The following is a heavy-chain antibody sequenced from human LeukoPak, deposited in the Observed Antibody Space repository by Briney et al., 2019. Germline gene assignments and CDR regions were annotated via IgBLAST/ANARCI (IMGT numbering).Heavy chain of an antibody. Sequence: PGGSLRLSCAASGFTFSSYAMSWVRQAPGKGLEWVSAISGSGGSTYYADSVKGRFTISRDNAKNSLYLQMNSLRAEDTAVYYCARDLSILYYYDSSFIPYFDLWGRGTLVTVSS. V-gene: IGHV3-23*01. CDR1: GFTFSSYA. CDR2: ISGSGGST. J-gene: IGHJ2*01. D-gene: IGHD3-22*01. CDR3: ARDLSILYYYDSSFIPYFDL.